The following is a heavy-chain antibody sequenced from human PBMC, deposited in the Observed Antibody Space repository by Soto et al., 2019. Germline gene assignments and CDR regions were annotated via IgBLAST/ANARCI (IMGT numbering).Heavy chain of an antibody. CDR2: ILYDGSKK. Sequence: PGGSLRLSCAASGFTFNTYDMHWVRQAPGKGLEWVALILYDGSKKYYTDSVKGRFTISRDNSKNTLYLQMNSLTAEDTAVYYCAKGDGRNSVDYWGQGTLVTVSS. J-gene: IGHJ4*02. CDR3: AKGDGRNSVDY. V-gene: IGHV3-30*18. D-gene: IGHD2-21*01. CDR1: GFTFNTYD.